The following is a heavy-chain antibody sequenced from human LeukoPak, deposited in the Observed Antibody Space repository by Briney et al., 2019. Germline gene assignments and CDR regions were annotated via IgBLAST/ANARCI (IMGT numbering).Heavy chain of an antibody. Sequence: GGSLRLSCVGSGFTFSSYHMNWVRQAPGKGLEWVSYISSSSSTIYYADSVKGRFTISRDNAKNSLYLQTSSLRAEDTAVYYCARAQYYSDSTGYYYLHYWGQGTLVTVSS. V-gene: IGHV3-48*01. J-gene: IGHJ4*02. CDR2: ISSSSSTI. CDR1: GFTFSSYH. D-gene: IGHD3-22*01. CDR3: ARAQYYSDSTGYYYLHY.